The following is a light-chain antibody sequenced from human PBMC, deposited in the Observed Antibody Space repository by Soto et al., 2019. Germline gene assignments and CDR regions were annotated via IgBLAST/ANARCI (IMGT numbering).Light chain of an antibody. CDR3: SSYAGSINFVL. Sequence: QSVLTQPPSASGSPGQSVTISCTGTGKDVGTYHYVSWYQQHTGKAPKLIVYEVYKRPSGVPDRFSGSKSANTASLTVSGLQAEDEAVYFCSSYAGSINFVLFGGGTQLTVL. CDR1: GKDVGTYHY. J-gene: IGLJ2*01. CDR2: EVY. V-gene: IGLV2-8*01.